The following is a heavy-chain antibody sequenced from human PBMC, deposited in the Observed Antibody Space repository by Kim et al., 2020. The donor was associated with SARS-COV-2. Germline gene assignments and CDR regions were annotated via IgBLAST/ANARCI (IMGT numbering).Heavy chain of an antibody. V-gene: IGHV1-2*02. D-gene: IGHD2-2*01. CDR3: AREVVVVPAAINAFDI. Sequence: ASVKVSCKASGYTFTGYYMHWVRQAPGQGLEWMGWINPNSGGTNYAQKFQGRVTMTRDTSISTAYMELSRLRSDDTAVYYCAREVVVVPAAINAFDIWGQGTMVTVSS. J-gene: IGHJ3*02. CDR2: INPNSGGT. CDR1: GYTFTGYY.